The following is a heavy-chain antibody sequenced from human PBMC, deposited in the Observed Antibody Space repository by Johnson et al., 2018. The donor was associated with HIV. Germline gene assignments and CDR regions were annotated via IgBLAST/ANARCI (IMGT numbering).Heavy chain of an antibody. CDR3: AVGIQLWFASEGDAFDI. Sequence: QVQLVEYGGGVVHPGKSLRLSCVGSGFTFSSYGMHWVRQAPGEGLDWVAFISRDGGTEYYADSVKGRFAISRDNAKSTLYLLMNYLTPDDTAMYYCAVGIQLWFASEGDAFDIWGQGAMVSVSS. D-gene: IGHD5-18*01. CDR2: ISRDGGTE. CDR1: GFTFSSYG. J-gene: IGHJ3*02. V-gene: IGHV3-30*19.